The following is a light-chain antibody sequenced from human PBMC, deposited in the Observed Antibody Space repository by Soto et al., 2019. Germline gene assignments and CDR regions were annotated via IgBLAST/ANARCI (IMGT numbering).Light chain of an antibody. J-gene: IGKJ2*01. Sequence: EIVLTQSPATLSLSPGERATLSCRASQSVSRYLAWYQQKPGQAPRLLIYDAANRATGIPARFSGSGSGTDFTRTISSLEPEDFAVYYCHQRSNWPPYTFGQGTKLEIK. V-gene: IGKV3-11*01. CDR1: QSVSRY. CDR2: DAA. CDR3: HQRSNWPPYT.